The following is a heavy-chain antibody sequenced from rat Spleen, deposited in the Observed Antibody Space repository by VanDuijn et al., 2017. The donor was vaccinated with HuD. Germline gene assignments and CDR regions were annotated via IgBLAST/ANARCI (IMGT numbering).Heavy chain of an antibody. CDR1: GFTFSNYG. J-gene: IGHJ2*01. D-gene: IGHD2-2*01. CDR2: ISYDGSST. CDR3: ARRGGYLPFDY. V-gene: IGHV5-29*01. Sequence: EVQLVESGGGLVQPGRSLKLSCAASGFTFSNYGMAWVRQAPTKGLEWVATISYDGSSTYYRDSVKGRFTISRDDAKSTLYLQINSLRSEDTATYYCARRGGYLPFDYWGQGVMVTVSS.